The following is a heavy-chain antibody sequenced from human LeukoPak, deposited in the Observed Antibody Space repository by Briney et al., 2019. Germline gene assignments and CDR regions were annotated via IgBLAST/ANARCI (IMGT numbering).Heavy chain of an antibody. Sequence: GGSLRLSCAASGFTFSSFAMSWVRQAPGKGLEWVSRISPDGSATGYADSVRGRFTISRDNAKNTLYLQMNSLRAEDTAVYYCTRDFDAATGYWGQGTLVTVSS. V-gene: IGHV3-74*01. CDR2: ISPDGSAT. CDR1: GFTFSSFA. D-gene: IGHD3-9*01. J-gene: IGHJ4*02. CDR3: TRDFDAATGY.